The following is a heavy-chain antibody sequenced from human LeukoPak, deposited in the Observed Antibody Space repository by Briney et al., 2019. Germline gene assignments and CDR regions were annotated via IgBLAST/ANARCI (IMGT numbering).Heavy chain of an antibody. D-gene: IGHD3-22*01. Sequence: GGSLRLSCAASGFTFSDYWISWVRQAPGKGLELVANINQDGSERHYVDSLRGRFTISRDNAKNSLYLQMNSLRAEDTAVYFCARDLYYFDRSGYYASDLWGQGTLVTVSS. J-gene: IGHJ5*02. CDR3: ARDLYYFDRSGYYASDL. CDR2: INQDGSER. CDR1: GFTFSDYW. V-gene: IGHV3-7*01.